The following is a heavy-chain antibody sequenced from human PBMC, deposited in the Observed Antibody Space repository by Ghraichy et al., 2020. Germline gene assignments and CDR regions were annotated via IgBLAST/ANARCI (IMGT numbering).Heavy chain of an antibody. CDR1: GFTFSSYA. V-gene: IGHV3-23*01. J-gene: IGHJ6*02. CDR2: ISGSGGST. CDR3: AKGDGQSGLVYYGMDV. D-gene: IGHD5-12*01. Sequence: GGSLRLSCAASGFTFSSYAMSWVRQAPGKGLEWVSVISGSGGSTYYADSVKGRFTISRDNSKNTLYLQMNSLRAEDTAVYYCAKGDGQSGLVYYGMDVWGQGTTVTVSS.